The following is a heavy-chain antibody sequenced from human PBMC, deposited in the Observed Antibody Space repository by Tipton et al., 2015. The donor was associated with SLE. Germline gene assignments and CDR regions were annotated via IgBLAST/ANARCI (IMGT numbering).Heavy chain of an antibody. CDR2: ISGYNGQT. Sequence: QSGAEVKKPGASVKVSCKASGYTFDTFGVSWVRQAPGQGLEWLAWISGYNGQTEYSQKIQGRVTVTRDTSTSTAFLDVSSLTSDDTAVYYCARSPSWFTGDYNGMDVWGQGTTVTVSS. CDR1: GYTFDTFG. CDR3: ARSPSWFTGDYNGMDV. V-gene: IGHV1-18*01. D-gene: IGHD3-10*01. J-gene: IGHJ6*02.